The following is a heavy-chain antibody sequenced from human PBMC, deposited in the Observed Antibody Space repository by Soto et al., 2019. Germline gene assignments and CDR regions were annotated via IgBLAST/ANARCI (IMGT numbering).Heavy chain of an antibody. D-gene: IGHD5-12*01. V-gene: IGHV1-69*06. CDR2: IVPIFGTT. CDR3: ARFAESSGYMDI. CDR1: GGSFGNNA. J-gene: IGHJ4*02. Sequence: QVQLVQSGAEVRKSGSTVKVSCQASGGSFGNNAISWVRQAPGQGLEWMGGIVPIFGTTNYAQKFQGRVTITADTSTNVAYLELSNLRSEDTATYFCARFAESSGYMDIWGQGALVTVSS.